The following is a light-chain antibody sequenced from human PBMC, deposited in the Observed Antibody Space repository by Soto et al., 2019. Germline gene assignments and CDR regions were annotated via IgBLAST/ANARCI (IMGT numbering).Light chain of an antibody. Sequence: EIVLTQSPGTLSLSPGERATLSCRASQSVSSSYLAWYQQKPGQAPRLLIYGASSSATGIPDRFSGSGSGTDFTRTISRLEPEDFALYYCQQYGSSPPYTFGQGTKLEIK. CDR2: GAS. J-gene: IGKJ2*01. CDR1: QSVSSSY. V-gene: IGKV3-20*01. CDR3: QQYGSSPPYT.